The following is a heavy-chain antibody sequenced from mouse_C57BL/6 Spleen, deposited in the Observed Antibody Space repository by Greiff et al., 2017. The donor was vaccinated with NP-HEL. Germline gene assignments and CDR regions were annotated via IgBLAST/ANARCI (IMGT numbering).Heavy chain of an antibody. D-gene: IGHD2-2*01. CDR3: ARPGGYGYAMDY. CDR1: GYAFSSYW. J-gene: IGHJ4*01. CDR2: IYPGDGDT. Sequence: QVHVKQSGAELVKPGASVKISCKASGYAFSSYWMNWVKQRPGKGLEWIGQIYPGDGDTNYNGKFKGKATLTADKSSSTAYMQLSSLTSEDSAVYFCARPGGYGYAMDYWGQGTSVTVSS. V-gene: IGHV1-80*01.